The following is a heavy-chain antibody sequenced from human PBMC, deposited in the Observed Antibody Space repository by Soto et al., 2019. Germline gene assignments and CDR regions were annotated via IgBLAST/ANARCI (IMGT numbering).Heavy chain of an antibody. J-gene: IGHJ5*02. D-gene: IGHD3-3*01. Sequence: QVQLVQSGAEVKKPGSSVKVSCKASGGTFSSYAISWVRQAPGQGLEWMGGIIPIFGTVNYTQNFQGRVTITADESTSTSYMELSGLRSEDTAVYYCARGRKLEIFGMSIIDNYFDPWGQGTLVTVSS. CDR2: IIPIFGTV. V-gene: IGHV1-69*01. CDR3: ARGRKLEIFGMSIIDNYFDP. CDR1: GGTFSSYA.